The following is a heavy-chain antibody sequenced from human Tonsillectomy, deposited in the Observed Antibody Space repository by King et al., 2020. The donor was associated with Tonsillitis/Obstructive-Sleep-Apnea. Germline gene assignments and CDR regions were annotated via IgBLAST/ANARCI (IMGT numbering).Heavy chain of an antibody. CDR1: GGSFSGYY. CDR2: INHSGST. J-gene: IGHJ4*02. Sequence: VQLPQWGAGLLKPSETLSLTCAVYGGSFSGYYWSWIRQPPGKGLEWIGEINHSGSTNYNPSLKSRVTISVDTSKNQFSLKLSSVTAADTAVYYCARLPFGSGSYRKNRFDYWGQGTLVTVSS. D-gene: IGHD1-26*01. CDR3: ARLPFGSGSYRKNRFDY. V-gene: IGHV4-34*01.